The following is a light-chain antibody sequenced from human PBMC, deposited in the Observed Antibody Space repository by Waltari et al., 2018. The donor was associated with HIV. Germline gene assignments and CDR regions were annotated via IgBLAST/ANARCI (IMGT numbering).Light chain of an antibody. CDR3: LVHMGHGAWV. V-gene: IGLV8-61*01. J-gene: IGLJ3*02. CDR1: SGSVSTTSF. CDR2: STN. Sequence: QTVVTQEPSFSVTLTCGLNSGSVSTTSFPSWYQQTPGQAPRTLIYSTNIRSSGVPDRFSGSILGNKAALTITGAQADDESDYYCLVHMGHGAWVFGGGTKLTVL.